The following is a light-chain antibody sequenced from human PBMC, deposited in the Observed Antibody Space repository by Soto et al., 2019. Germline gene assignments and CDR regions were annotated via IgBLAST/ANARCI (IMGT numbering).Light chain of an antibody. CDR1: NSDVGAYDY. J-gene: IGLJ1*01. CDR3: ASYASNNNYV. CDR2: EVS. V-gene: IGLV2-14*01. Sequence: QSALAQPASVSGSPGQSITICCTGTNSDVGAYDYVSWYQQHPGKVPKLMIYEVSDRPSGVSTRFSGSKSGNTASLTISGLQADDEADYYCASYASNNNYVFGTGTKVTVL.